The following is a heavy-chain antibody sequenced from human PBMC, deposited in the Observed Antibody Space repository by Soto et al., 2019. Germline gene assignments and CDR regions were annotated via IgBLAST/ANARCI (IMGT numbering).Heavy chain of an antibody. V-gene: IGHV4-39*01. D-gene: IGHD2-15*01. CDR1: GGSISSSSYY. CDR3: ATPVYCRGGSCYSEWFDP. Sequence: QLQLQESGPGLVKPSETLSLTCTVSGGSISSSSYYWGWIRQPPGKGLEWIGSIYYSGSTYYNPSLRSRVTISVDTSKNQFSLKLSSVTAADTAVYYCATPVYCRGGSCYSEWFDPWGQGTLVTVSS. CDR2: IYYSGST. J-gene: IGHJ5*02.